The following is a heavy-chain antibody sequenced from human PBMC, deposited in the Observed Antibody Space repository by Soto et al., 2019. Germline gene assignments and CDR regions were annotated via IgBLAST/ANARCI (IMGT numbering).Heavy chain of an antibody. CDR2: IYPGDSDT. J-gene: IGHJ4*02. CDR1: GYSFTSYW. CDR3: ARQLYDYIWGSPGGYYFDY. D-gene: IGHD3-16*01. Sequence: GESLKISCKGSGYSFTSYWIGWVRQMPGKGLEWMGIIYPGDSDTRYSPSFQGQVTISADKSISTAYLQWSSLKASDTAMYYCARQLYDYIWGSPGGYYFDYWGQGTLVTVSS. V-gene: IGHV5-51*01.